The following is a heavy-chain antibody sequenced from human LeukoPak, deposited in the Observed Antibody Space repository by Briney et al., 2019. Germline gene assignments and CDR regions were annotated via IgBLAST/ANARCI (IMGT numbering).Heavy chain of an antibody. CDR1: GFTVSNNF. D-gene: IGHD3-10*01. CDR3: AKTGGPWD. J-gene: IGHJ4*02. Sequence: GGSLRLSCAASGFTVSNNFLTWVRQAPGKGLEWVSVIYSGGTTYYADSVKGRFTISRDTSRNTLYLQMNSLRVEDTAVYYCAKTGGPWDWGQGTLVIVSS. V-gene: IGHV3-53*01. CDR2: IYSGGTT.